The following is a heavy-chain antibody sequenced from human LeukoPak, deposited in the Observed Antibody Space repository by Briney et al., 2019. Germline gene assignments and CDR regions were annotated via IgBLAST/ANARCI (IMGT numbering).Heavy chain of an antibody. CDR2: IYYSGST. CDR3: ARMDTALVKPLDY. Sequence: SETLSLTCTVSGGSISSHYWSWIRQPPGKGLEWIGYIYYSGSTNYNPSLKSRVTISVDSSKNQFSLKLSFVTAADTAVYYCARMDTALVKPLDYWGQGTLVTVSS. CDR1: GGSISSHY. D-gene: IGHD5-18*01. V-gene: IGHV4-59*11. J-gene: IGHJ4*02.